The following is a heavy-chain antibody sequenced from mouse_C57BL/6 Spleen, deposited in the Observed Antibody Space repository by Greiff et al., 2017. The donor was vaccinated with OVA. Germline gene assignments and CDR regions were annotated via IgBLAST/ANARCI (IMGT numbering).Heavy chain of an antibody. D-gene: IGHD1-1*01. V-gene: IGHV1-7*01. CDR1: GYTFTSYW. J-gene: IGHJ4*01. CDR2: INPSSGYT. CDR3: ARGSLITTVGGGYAMDY. Sequence: QVQLQQSGAELVRPGASVKLSCKASGYTFTSYWMHWVKQRPGQGLEWIGYINPSSGYTKYNQKFKDKATLTADKSSSTAYMQLSSLTYEDSAVYYCARGSLITTVGGGYAMDYWGQGTSVTVSS.